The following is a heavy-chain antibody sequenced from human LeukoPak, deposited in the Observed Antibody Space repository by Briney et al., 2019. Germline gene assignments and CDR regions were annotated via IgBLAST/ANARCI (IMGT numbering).Heavy chain of an antibody. Sequence: GASVKVSCKASGYTFTSYDINWVRQATGQGLEWMGWMNPNSGNTGYAQKFQGRVTITADKSTSTAYMELSSLRSEDTAVYYCARDPYPDGMDVWGQGTTVTVSS. J-gene: IGHJ6*02. CDR1: GYTFTSYD. CDR2: MNPNSGNT. CDR3: ARDPYPDGMDV. V-gene: IGHV1-8*01.